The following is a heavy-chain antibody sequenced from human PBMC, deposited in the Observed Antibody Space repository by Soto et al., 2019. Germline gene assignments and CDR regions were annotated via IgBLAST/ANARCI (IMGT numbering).Heavy chain of an antibody. J-gene: IGHJ4*02. V-gene: IGHV4-30-4*01. CDR1: GGSISSGDYY. CDR2: IYYSGST. Sequence: SETLSLTCTVSGGSISSGDYYWTWIRQPPGKGLEWIANIYYSGSTYYNPSLNSRVSISVDPSKKQFSLKLSSVTAADTAVYYCASFKYYDSSGSFRYFDSWGQGTLVTVS. D-gene: IGHD3-22*01. CDR3: ASFKYYDSSGSFRYFDS.